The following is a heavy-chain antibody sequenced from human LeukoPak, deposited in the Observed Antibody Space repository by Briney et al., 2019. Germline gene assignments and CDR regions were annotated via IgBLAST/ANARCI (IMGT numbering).Heavy chain of an antibody. CDR2: ISSSSSTI. CDR3: ARYYYDRSGSYGSGPTNGY. V-gene: IGHV3-48*01. J-gene: IGHJ4*02. CDR1: GFTFSSYS. D-gene: IGHD3-22*01. Sequence: GGSLRLSCAGSGFTFSSYSMDWVRQAPGKGLEWVSYISSSSSTIYYADSVRGRFTISRDNAKNSLYLQMNSLRAEDTAVYYCARYYYDRSGSYGSGPTNGYWGQGTLVTVSS.